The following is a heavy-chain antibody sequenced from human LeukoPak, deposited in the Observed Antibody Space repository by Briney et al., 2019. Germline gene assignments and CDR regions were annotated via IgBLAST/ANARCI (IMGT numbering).Heavy chain of an antibody. CDR1: GFTFSSYG. CDR2: ISYDGSNK. CDR3: ARDRGIVGTTGYYYMDV. J-gene: IGHJ6*03. D-gene: IGHD1-26*01. Sequence: GRSLRLSCAASGFTFSSYGMHWVRQAPGKGLEWVAVISYDGSNKYYADSVKGRFTISRDNAKNSLYLQMNSLRAEDTAVYYCARDRGIVGTTGYYYMDVWGKGTTVTVSS. V-gene: IGHV3-30*03.